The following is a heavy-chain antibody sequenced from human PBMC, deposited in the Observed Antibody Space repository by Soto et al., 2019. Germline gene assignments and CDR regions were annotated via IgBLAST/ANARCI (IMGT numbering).Heavy chain of an antibody. CDR2: INSDGSST. D-gene: IGHD6-13*01. CDR1: GFTFSSYW. J-gene: IGHJ4*02. CDR3: AKDRVGSTWPYYFDY. V-gene: IGHV3-74*01. Sequence: GGSLRLSCAASGFTFSSYWMHWVRQAPGKGLVWASRINSDGSSTSYADSVKGRFTISRDNAKNTLYLQMSSLRAEDTAIYYCAKDRVGSTWPYYFDYWGQGILVTVSS.